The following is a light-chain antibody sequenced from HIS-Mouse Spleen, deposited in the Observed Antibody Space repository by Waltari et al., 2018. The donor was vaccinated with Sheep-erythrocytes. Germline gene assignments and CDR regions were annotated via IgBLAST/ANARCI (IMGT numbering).Light chain of an antibody. CDR2: WAS. V-gene: IGKV4-1*01. J-gene: IGKJ3*01. Sequence: DIVMTQSPDSLAVSLGERATINCKSSQSVLYSSNNNNYLAWYQQKPGQPPKLLIYWASTRESGVPDRFSGSGSGTDFTLTISSLQAEDVAVYYCQRYYSTPFTFGPGTKVDIK. CDR1: QSVLYSSNNNNY. CDR3: QRYYSTPFT.